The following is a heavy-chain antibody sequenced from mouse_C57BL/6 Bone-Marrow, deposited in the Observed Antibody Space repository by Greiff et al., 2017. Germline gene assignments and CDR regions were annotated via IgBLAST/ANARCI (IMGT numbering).Heavy chain of an antibody. CDR2: INPNNGGT. Sequence: EVQLQQSGPELVKPGASVKIPCKASGYTFTDYNMDWVKQSHGKSLEWIGDINPNNGGTIYNQKFKGKATLTVYKSSSTAYMELRSLTSEDTAVYYCARRDCYYAMDYWGQGTSVTVSS. V-gene: IGHV1-18*01. CDR3: ARRDCYYAMDY. J-gene: IGHJ4*01. CDR1: GYTFTDYN.